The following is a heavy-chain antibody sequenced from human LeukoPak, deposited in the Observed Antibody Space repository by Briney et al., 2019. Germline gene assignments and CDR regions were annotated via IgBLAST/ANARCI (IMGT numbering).Heavy chain of an antibody. Sequence: KPSETLSLTCTVSGDSISGFYWTWVRQPPGQGLEWIGQIHYSGRADYNPSLKRRITISVDTSKNQMSLTLTSVTAADTAIYYCVKFGVDYDMGVWGQGTTVTVSS. CDR1: GDSISGFY. CDR3: VKFGVDYDMGV. CDR2: IHYSGRA. D-gene: IGHD3-16*01. J-gene: IGHJ6*02. V-gene: IGHV4-59*01.